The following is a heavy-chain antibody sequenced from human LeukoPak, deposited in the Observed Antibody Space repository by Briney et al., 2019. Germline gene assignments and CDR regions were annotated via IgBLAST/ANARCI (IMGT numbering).Heavy chain of an antibody. CDR1: GYTFTSYG. Sequence: ASVKVSCKAPGYTFTSYGISWVRQAPGQGLEWMGWISAYNGNTNYAQKLHGRVTMTTDTSTSTAYMELRSLRSDDTAVYYCARDLSRITGTNWFDPWGQGTLVTVSS. D-gene: IGHD1-20*01. J-gene: IGHJ5*02. V-gene: IGHV1-18*01. CDR2: ISAYNGNT. CDR3: ARDLSRITGTNWFDP.